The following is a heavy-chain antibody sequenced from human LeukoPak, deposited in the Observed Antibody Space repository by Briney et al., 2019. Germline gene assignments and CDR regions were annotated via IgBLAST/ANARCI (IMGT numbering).Heavy chain of an antibody. J-gene: IGHJ4*02. Sequence: GGSLRLSCAASGFTVSSNYMSWVRQAPGKGLEWVSVIYSGGSTYYADSVKGRFTISRDNSKNTLYLQMNSLRAEDTAVYYCARSEYSSGWWGAFDYWGQGTLVTVPS. D-gene: IGHD6-19*01. CDR1: GFTVSSNY. V-gene: IGHV3-53*01. CDR3: ARSEYSSGWWGAFDY. CDR2: IYSGGST.